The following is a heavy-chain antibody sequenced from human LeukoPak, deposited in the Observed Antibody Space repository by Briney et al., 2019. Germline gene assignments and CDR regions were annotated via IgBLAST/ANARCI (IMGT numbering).Heavy chain of an antibody. CDR3: ARQQPTY. Sequence: SETLSLTCTVSGGSISGSYWSWIWQPPGKGLEWIAYMYNSGSTNYNPSLKSRVTISIDTSKNQFSLKLSSLTAADTAIYYCARQQPTYWGQGTLVTVSS. D-gene: IGHD6-13*01. CDR2: MYNSGST. J-gene: IGHJ4*02. CDR1: GGSISGSY. V-gene: IGHV4-59*01.